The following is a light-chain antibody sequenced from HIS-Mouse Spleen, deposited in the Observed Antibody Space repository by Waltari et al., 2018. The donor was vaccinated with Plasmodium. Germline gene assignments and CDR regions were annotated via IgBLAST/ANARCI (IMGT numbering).Light chain of an antibody. CDR1: ALPKKD. J-gene: IGLJ2*01. Sequence: SYELTQPPSVSVSPGQTATITCSGDALPKKDAYLYQQRSGQAPVLVIYEDSKRPAGIPGGFSCAHSGSTAPLPISGTQAMDEADYYRQAWDSRSVVFGGGTKLTVL. CDR3: QAWDSRSVV. CDR2: EDS. V-gene: IGLV3-1*01.